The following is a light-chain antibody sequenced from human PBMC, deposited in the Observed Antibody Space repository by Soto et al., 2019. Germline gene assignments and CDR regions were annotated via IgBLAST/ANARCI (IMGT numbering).Light chain of an antibody. J-gene: IGKJ1*01. CDR3: MQGTRWPGT. CDR2: KVS. CDR1: LSLVYSDGNTY. V-gene: IGKV2-30*01. Sequence: DVVLTQSPLSLPVPLGQPASISCRSSLSLVYSDGNTYLNWFQQRPGQSPRRLIYKVSNRDSGVPDRFSGSGSWTDFTLKISRVEAEDFGIYYCMQGTRWPGTFGQGNKVESK.